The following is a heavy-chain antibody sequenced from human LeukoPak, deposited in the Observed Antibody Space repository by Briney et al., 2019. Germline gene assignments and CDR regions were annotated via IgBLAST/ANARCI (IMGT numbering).Heavy chain of an antibody. CDR3: ARGPWGFQVSDY. J-gene: IGHJ4*02. CDR2: ISSSSSYI. CDR1: GFTFSSYN. V-gene: IGHV3-21*01. Sequence: KPGGSLRLSCAASGFTFSSYNMNWVRQTPGKGLEWVSSISSSSSYIYYADSVKGRFTISRDNAKNSLYLQMNSLRAEDTAVYYCARGPWGFQVSDYWGQGTLVTVSS. D-gene: IGHD7-27*01.